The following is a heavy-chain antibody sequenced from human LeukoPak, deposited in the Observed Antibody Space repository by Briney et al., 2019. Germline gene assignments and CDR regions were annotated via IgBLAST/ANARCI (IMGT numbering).Heavy chain of an antibody. CDR3: AREYYYDSSGYYEDI. V-gene: IGHV1-69*01. D-gene: IGHD3-22*01. J-gene: IGHJ3*02. CDR2: IIPIFGTA. Sequence: GSSVKVSCKASGGTFSSYAISWMRQAPGQGLEWMGGIIPIFGTANYAQKFQGRVTITADESTSTAYMELSSLRSEDTALYYCAREYYYDSSGYYEDIWGQGTMVTVSS. CDR1: GGTFSSYA.